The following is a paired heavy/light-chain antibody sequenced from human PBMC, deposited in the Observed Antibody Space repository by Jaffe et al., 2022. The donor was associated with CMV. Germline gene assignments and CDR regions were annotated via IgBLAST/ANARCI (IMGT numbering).Light chain of an antibody. V-gene: IGKV2D-29*01. J-gene: IGKJ2*01. CDR3: MQSIQRPYT. Sequence: DIVMTQTPLSLSVTPGQPASISCKSSQSLLHSDGKTYLYWYLQKPGQPPQLLIYEVSNRFSGVPDRFSGSGSGTDFTLKISRVEAEDVGVYYCMQSIQRPYTFGQGTKLEIK. CDR1: QSLLHSDGKTY. CDR2: EVS.
Heavy chain of an antibody. Sequence: QVQLQESGPGLVKPSETLSLTCTVSGGSISSYYWSWIRQPPGKGLEWIGYIYYSGSTNYNPSLKSRVTISVDTSKNQFSLKLSSVTAADTAVYYCARHDTMVRRSYYYYYMDVWGKGTTVTVSS. V-gene: IGHV4-59*08. D-gene: IGHD3-10*01. J-gene: IGHJ6*03. CDR3: ARHDTMVRRSYYYYYMDV. CDR1: GGSISSYY. CDR2: IYYSGST.